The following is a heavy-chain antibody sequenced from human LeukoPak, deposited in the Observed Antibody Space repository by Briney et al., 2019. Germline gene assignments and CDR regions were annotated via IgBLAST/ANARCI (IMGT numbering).Heavy chain of an antibody. Sequence: GASVKVSCKASGYTFTSYDINWVRQATGQGLEWMGWMNPNSGNTGYAQKFQGRVTITSNTSISTAYLELSGLISEDTAVYYCARGGIQNYYYYYMDVWGKGTTVTVSS. CDR3: ARGGIQNYYYYYMDV. J-gene: IGHJ6*03. D-gene: IGHD5-18*01. V-gene: IGHV1-8*03. CDR2: MNPNSGNT. CDR1: GYTFTSYD.